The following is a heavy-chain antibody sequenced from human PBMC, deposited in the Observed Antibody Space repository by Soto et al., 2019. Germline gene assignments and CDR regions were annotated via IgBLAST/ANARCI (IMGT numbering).Heavy chain of an antibody. J-gene: IGHJ6*03. CDR1: GFTFSSYS. D-gene: IGHD3-10*01. CDR2: ISSSSSTI. V-gene: IGHV3-48*01. Sequence: LSLTCAASGFTFSSYSMNWVRQAPGKGLEWVSYISSSSSTIYYADSVKGRFTISRDNAKNSLYLQMNSLRAEDTAVYYCARGPRSSATTPPYYYYYMDVWGKGTTVTVSS. CDR3: ARGPRSSATTPPYYYYYMDV.